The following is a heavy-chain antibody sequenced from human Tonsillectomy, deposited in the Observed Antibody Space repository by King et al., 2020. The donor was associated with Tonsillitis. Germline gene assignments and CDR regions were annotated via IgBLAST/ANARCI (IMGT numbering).Heavy chain of an antibody. D-gene: IGHD3-16*02. J-gene: IGHJ4*02. V-gene: IGHV3-48*01. CDR2: IISSTSNI. CDR1: GFTFSTYS. CDR3: ARDASLLV. Sequence: QLVESGVGLVQPGWSLRLSCEASGFTFSTYSMNWIRQATGEGLEWISCIISSTSNIYYADFVKGRFTISIDNDKNSVYLQMNGLRAEDTAVYYCARDASLLVWGQGTLVTVSS.